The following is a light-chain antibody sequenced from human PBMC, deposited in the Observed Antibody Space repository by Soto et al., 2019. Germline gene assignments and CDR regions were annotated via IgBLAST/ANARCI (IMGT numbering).Light chain of an antibody. J-gene: IGKJ4*01. CDR2: LGS. Sequence: DIVMTQSPLSLPVTPGEPASISCRSSQSLLHSNGYNYLDWYLQKPGQSPQLLICLGSNRASGVPDRFSGSGSGTDFTLKISRVEAEDVGVYYCMQALQTPLLTFGGGTKVEIK. CDR1: QSLLHSNGYNY. V-gene: IGKV2-28*01. CDR3: MQALQTPLLT.